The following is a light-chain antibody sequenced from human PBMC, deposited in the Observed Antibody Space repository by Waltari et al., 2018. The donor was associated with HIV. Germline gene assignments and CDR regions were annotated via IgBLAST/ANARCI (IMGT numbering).Light chain of an antibody. Sequence: QSALTQPPSASGSPGQSVTISCTGTSSDVGAYNYVSWFQQHPGKAPNIIIYDVTMRPSGVPYRFSGSKSGTSASLAISGLQSEDVAVYYCAAWDDSLTGNVIFGGGTKLTVL. J-gene: IGLJ2*01. CDR3: AAWDDSLTGNVI. CDR2: DVT. CDR1: SSDVGAYNY. V-gene: IGLV2-8*01.